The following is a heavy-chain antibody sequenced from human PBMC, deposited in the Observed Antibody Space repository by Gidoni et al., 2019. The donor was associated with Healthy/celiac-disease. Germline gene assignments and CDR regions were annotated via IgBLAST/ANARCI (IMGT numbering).Heavy chain of an antibody. J-gene: IGHJ6*02. D-gene: IGHD4-17*01. CDR2: ISWNSGSI. CDR3: AKDMISGIGESGAYGDYTYYYGMDV. Sequence: EVQLVESGGGLVQPGRSLRLSCAASGFTFDDYAIHWFRQAPGKGLEWVSGISWNSGSIGYADSVKGRFTISRDNAKNSLYLQMNSLRAEDTALYYCAKDMISGIGESGAYGDYTYYYGMDVWGQGTTVTVSS. V-gene: IGHV3-9*01. CDR1: GFTFDDYA.